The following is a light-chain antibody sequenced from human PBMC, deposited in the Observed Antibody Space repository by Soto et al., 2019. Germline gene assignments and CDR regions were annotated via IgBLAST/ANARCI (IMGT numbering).Light chain of an antibody. CDR2: DVS. CDR1: ISDVGGHNY. CDR3: RSYRSSGIYV. J-gene: IGLJ1*01. V-gene: IGLV2-14*03. Sequence: QSLLTQPACVSASPGQSITISCTGTISDVGGHNYVSWYQQHPGKAPKLIIYDVSNRPSGVSGRFSGSKSANTASLTISGLQAEDEGDYYCRSYRSSGIYVFGTGTKVTVL.